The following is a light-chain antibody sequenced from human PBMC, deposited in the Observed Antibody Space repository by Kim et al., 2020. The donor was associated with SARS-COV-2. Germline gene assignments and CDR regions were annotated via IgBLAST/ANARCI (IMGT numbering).Light chain of an antibody. J-gene: IGLJ3*02. Sequence: NFMLTQPHSVSESPGKTVTISCTRSSGSIASNYVQWFQQRPASAPTTVIFEDDHRPSGVPDRFSGSIDRSSNSASLTISGLETDDEADYYCQSYYNTEWVLGGGTKVTVL. CDR1: SGSIASNY. CDR2: EDD. CDR3: QSYYNTEWV. V-gene: IGLV6-57*03.